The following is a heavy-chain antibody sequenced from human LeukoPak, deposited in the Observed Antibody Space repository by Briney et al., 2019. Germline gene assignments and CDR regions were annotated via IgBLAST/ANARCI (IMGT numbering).Heavy chain of an antibody. V-gene: IGHV5-51*01. CDR1: GYSFTSYW. Sequence: GESLKISCKGSGYSFTSYWIGWVRQMPGKGLEWMGIIYPGDSDIRYSPSFQGQVTISADKSISTAYLQWSSLKASDTAMYYCARQEYCSGGSCYTWFDPWGQGTLVTVSS. D-gene: IGHD2-15*01. J-gene: IGHJ5*02. CDR2: IYPGDSDI. CDR3: ARQEYCSGGSCYTWFDP.